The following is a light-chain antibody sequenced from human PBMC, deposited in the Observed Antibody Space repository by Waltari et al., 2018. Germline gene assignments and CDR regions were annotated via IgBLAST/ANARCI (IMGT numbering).Light chain of an antibody. Sequence: IQMTQSPSSLSASIGDRVTITCRASKDIRKNLSWFQERPGKAPKLLIYDASNLEAGVPSRFSGTGSGTDFSLTISSLQPEDSATYYCQHYNNLPYTFSRETKLQIK. CDR3: QHYNNLPYT. CDR1: KDIRKN. J-gene: IGKJ2*01. V-gene: IGKV1-33*01. CDR2: DAS.